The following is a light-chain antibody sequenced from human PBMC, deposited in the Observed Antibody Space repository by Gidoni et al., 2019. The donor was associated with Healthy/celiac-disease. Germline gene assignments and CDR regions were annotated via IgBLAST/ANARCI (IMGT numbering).Light chain of an antibody. CDR1: SSNSGAGYD. CDR2: GNS. CDR3: QSYDSSLSGSDV. Sequence: QSVLTQPPSVPGAPGQRLTIPCTGSSSNSGAGYDVHWYQQLPGTAPKLLIYGNSNRPSGVPDRFSGSKSGTSASLAITGLQAEDEADYYCQSYDSSLSGSDVFGTGTKVTVL. J-gene: IGLJ1*01. V-gene: IGLV1-40*01.